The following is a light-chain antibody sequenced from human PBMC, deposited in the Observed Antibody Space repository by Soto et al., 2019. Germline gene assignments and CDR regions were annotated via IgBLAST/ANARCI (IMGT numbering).Light chain of an antibody. CDR2: GAS. CDR3: QQYGSSPPT. J-gene: IGKJ1*01. CDR1: QSVSTNY. Sequence: EIVLTQSPGTLSLSPGERATLSCRASQSVSTNYLAWYQRKPGQAPRLLIYGASSRATDIPTRFSGSGSGTHFTLTITRLKAEDFAVYYCQQYGSSPPTFVQGTKVEIK. V-gene: IGKV3-20*01.